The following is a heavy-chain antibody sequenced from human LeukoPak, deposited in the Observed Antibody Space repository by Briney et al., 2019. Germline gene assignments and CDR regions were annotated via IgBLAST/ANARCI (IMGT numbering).Heavy chain of an antibody. Sequence: GRSLRLSCAASGFTFSSYGMHWVRQAPGKGLEWVAVISYDGSNTYYADSVKGRYTISRDNSKNMLYLQMNSLRAEDTAVYYCAKPYYYGSRSYMDYWGQGTLVTVSS. CDR2: ISYDGSNT. CDR1: GFTFSSYG. D-gene: IGHD3-10*01. CDR3: AKPYYYGSRSYMDY. V-gene: IGHV3-30*18. J-gene: IGHJ4*02.